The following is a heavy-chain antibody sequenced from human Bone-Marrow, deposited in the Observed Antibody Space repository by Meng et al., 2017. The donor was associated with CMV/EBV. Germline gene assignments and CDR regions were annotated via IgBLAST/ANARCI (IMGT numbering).Heavy chain of an antibody. D-gene: IGHD3-22*01. Sequence: SVKVSCKASGGTFSSYAISWVRQAPGQGLEWMGGIIPIFGTANYAQKFQGRVTITTDESTSTAYMELSSLRSEDTAVYYCARDYGNYDSSGYYPHWGQGTLVAVSS. CDR2: IIPIFGTA. V-gene: IGHV1-69*05. CDR1: GGTFSSYA. J-gene: IGHJ4*02. CDR3: ARDYGNYDSSGYYPH.